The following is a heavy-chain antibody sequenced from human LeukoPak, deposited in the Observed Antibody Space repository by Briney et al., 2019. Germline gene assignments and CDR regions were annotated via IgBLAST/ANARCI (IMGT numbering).Heavy chain of an antibody. D-gene: IGHD5-24*01. CDR2: ISSSSSYI. J-gene: IGHJ3*02. CDR3: ARTDPPTFVEMATIVAFDI. CDR1: GFTFSSYS. V-gene: IGHV3-21*01. Sequence: GGSLRLSCAASGFTFSSYSMNWVRQAPGKGLEWVSSISSSSSYIYYADSVKGRFTISRDNAKNSLYLQMNSLRAEDTAVYYCARTDPPTFVEMATIVAFDIWGQGTMVTVSS.